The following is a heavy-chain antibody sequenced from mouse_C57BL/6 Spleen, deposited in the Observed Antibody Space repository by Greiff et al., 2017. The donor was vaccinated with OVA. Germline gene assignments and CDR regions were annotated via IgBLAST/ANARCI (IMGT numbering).Heavy chain of an antibody. V-gene: IGHV14-4*01. CDR3: TTITTVVAPGY. Sequence: VQLQQSGAELVRPGASVKLSCTASGFNIKDDYMHWVKQRPEQGLEWIGWIDPENGDTEYASKFQGKATITADTSSNTAYLQLSSLTSEDTAVYYCTTITTVVAPGYWGQGTTLTVSS. CDR2: IDPENGDT. D-gene: IGHD1-1*01. J-gene: IGHJ2*01. CDR1: GFNIKDDY.